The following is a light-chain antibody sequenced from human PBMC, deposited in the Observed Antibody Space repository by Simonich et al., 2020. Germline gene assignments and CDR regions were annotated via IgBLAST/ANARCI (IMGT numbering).Light chain of an antibody. J-gene: IGLJ3*02. CDR2: GNS. V-gene: IGLV1-40*01. CDR3: QSYDSSLSGWV. CDR1: SSNLGSNY. Sequence: QSVLTQPPSASGTPGQRGNISCSGSSSNLGSNYVHWYQQLPGTAPKLLIYGNSILPSGVPDRFSGSKSGTSASLAITGLQAEDEADYYCQSYDSSLSGWVFGGGTKLTVL.